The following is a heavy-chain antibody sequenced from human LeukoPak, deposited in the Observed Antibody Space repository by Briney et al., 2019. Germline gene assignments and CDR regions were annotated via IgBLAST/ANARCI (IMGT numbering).Heavy chain of an antibody. Sequence: PGGSLRLSCAASGFTFSSYGMHWVRQAPGKGLEWVAVISYDGSNKYYADSVKGRFTISRDNSKNTLYLQMNSLRAEDTAVYYCAKTKGKLYYFDYWGQGTLVTVSS. CDR3: AKTKGKLYYFDY. CDR2: ISYDGSNK. V-gene: IGHV3-30*18. CDR1: GFTFSSYG. J-gene: IGHJ4*02. D-gene: IGHD1-1*01.